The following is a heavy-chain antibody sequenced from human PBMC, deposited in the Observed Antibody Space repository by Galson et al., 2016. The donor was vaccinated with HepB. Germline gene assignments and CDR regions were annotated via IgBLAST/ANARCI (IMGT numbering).Heavy chain of an antibody. CDR3: AGDVGYYGPDNYESYYYIMDV. J-gene: IGHJ6*02. CDR1: GGSISTDY. V-gene: IGHV4-59*01. D-gene: IGHD3-10*01. CDR2: VFHNGGA. Sequence: LSLTCTVSGGSISTDYWTWIRQAPGRGLEWIGYVFHNGGADYNPSLKSRVTISVDTSKKQFSLKVSSVTAADTAVYYCAGDVGYYGPDNYESYYYIMDVWGQGTTVTFSS.